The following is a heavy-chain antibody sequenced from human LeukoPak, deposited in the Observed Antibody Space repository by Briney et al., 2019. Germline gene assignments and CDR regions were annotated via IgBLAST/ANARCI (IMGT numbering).Heavy chain of an antibody. V-gene: IGHV4-38-2*02. Sequence: PSETLSLTCTVSGYSISSSYYWGWIRQPPGKGLEWIGSIYHSGSTYYNPSLKSRVTISVDTSKNQFSLKLSSVTAADTAVYYCARERRYYYDSSGFFDYWGQGTLVTVSS. CDR3: ARERRYYYDSSGFFDY. CDR1: GYSISSSYY. CDR2: IYHSGST. J-gene: IGHJ4*02. D-gene: IGHD3-22*01.